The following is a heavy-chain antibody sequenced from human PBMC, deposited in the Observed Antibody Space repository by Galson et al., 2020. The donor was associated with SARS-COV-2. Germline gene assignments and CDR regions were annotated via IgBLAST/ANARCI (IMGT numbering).Heavy chain of an antibody. CDR2: FDPEDGET. Sequence: ASVKVSCKVSGYTLTELSLHWVRQAPGKGLEWMGGFDPEDGETIYAQKFQGRVTMTEDTSTDTAYMELSSLRSEDTAVYYCATGSVVPAAIQGGWFDPWGQGTLVTVSS. V-gene: IGHV1-24*01. CDR3: ATGSVVPAAIQGGWFDP. D-gene: IGHD2-2*02. CDR1: GYTLTELS. J-gene: IGHJ5*02.